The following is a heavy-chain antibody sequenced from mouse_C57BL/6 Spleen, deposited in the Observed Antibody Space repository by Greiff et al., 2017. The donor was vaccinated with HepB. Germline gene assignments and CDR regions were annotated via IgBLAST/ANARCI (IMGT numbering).Heavy chain of an antibody. CDR3: ARGHSNYDFDY. CDR1: GFTFSSYA. J-gene: IGHJ2*01. V-gene: IGHV5-4*03. Sequence: EVMLVESGGGLVKPGGSLKLSCAASGFTFSSYAMSWVRQTPEKRLEWVATISDGGSYTYYPDNVKGRFTISRDNAKNNLYLQMSHLKSEDTAMYYCARGHSNYDFDYWGQGTTLTVSS. D-gene: IGHD2-5*01. CDR2: ISDGGSYT.